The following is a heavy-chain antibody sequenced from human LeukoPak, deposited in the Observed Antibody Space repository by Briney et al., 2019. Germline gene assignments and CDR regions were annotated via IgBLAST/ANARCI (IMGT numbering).Heavy chain of an antibody. CDR2: MNPNSGNT. CDR3: ARGAVWGSYRHINWFDP. Sequence: GASVKVSCKASGYTFTSYDINWVRQATGQGLEWMGWMNPNSGNTGYAQKFQGRVTITRNTSISTAYMELSSLRSEDTAVYYCARGAVWGSYRHINWFDPWGQGTLVTVSS. D-gene: IGHD3-16*02. J-gene: IGHJ5*02. CDR1: GYTFTSYD. V-gene: IGHV1-8*03.